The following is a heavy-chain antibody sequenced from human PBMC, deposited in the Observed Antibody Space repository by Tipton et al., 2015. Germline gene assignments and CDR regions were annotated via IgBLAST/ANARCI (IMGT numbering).Heavy chain of an antibody. CDR1: GGSISSSSYY. CDR3: ARDLEHGMDV. D-gene: IGHD5-24*01. CDR2: IYYSGST. Sequence: TLSLTCSVSGGSISSSSYYWGWIRQPPGKGLEWIGSIYYSGSTYYNPSLKSRVTISVDTSKNQFSLKLSSVTAADTAVYYCARDLEHGMDVWGHGTTVTVSS. V-gene: IGHV4-39*02. J-gene: IGHJ6*02.